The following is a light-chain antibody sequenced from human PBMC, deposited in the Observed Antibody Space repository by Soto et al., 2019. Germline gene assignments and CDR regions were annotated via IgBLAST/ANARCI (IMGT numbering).Light chain of an antibody. J-gene: IGLJ1*01. CDR2: EGS. V-gene: IGLV2-23*01. Sequence: QSVLTQPASVSGSPGQSITISCTGTSSDVGSYNLVSWYQQHPGKAPKLMIYEGSKRPSGVSNRFSGSKSGNTASLTISGILAEDEADYYCCSHAGSRHVFGTGTKLTVL. CDR3: CSHAGSRHV. CDR1: SSDVGSYNL.